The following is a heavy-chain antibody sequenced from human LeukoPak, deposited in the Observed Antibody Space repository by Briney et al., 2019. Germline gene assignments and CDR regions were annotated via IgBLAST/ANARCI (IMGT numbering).Heavy chain of an antibody. V-gene: IGHV3-23*01. CDR2: ITNGGAT. J-gene: IGHJ4*02. CDR1: GFTFSGYA. D-gene: IGHD3-10*01. Sequence: GGSLRLSCAASGFTFSGYAMSWVRQAPGKGLEWVSTITNGGATYYADSVKGRFSISRDTSKNTLYLQMNSLRAEDTAIYYCAKARESHSLFDYWGQGTLVTVSS. CDR3: AKARESHSLFDY.